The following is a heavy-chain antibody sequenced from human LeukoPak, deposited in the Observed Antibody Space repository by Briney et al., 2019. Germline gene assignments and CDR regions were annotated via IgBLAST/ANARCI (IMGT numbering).Heavy chain of an antibody. CDR1: GFTFDDYG. CDR3: AKPSGSGVDY. Sequence: GGSLRLSCAASGFTFDDYGMSWVRQAPGKGLEWVSGINWNGGSTGYADSVKGRFTITRDNSKNTLYLQMNSLRLEDMAVYYCAKPSGSGVDYWGRGTRVTVSS. J-gene: IGHJ4*02. CDR2: INWNGGST. V-gene: IGHV3-20*04. D-gene: IGHD1-26*01.